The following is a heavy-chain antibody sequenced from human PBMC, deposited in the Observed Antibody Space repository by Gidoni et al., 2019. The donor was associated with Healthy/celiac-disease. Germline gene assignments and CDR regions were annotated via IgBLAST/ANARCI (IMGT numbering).Heavy chain of an antibody. CDR2: IFSNDEK. V-gene: IGHV2-26*01. Sequence: QVTLKESGPVLVKPTETLTLTCTASGFSLSNARLRVRWIRQPPGKALEWLAHIFSNDEKSYSTSLKSRLTISKDTSKSQVVLTMTNMDPVDTATYYCARIHYDFWSGYRKFNFDYWGQGTLVTVSS. D-gene: IGHD3-3*01. CDR3: ARIHYDFWSGYRKFNFDY. CDR1: GFSLSNARLR. J-gene: IGHJ4*02.